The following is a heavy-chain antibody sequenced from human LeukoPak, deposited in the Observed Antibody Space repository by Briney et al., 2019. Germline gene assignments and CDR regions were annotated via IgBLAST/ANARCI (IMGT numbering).Heavy chain of an antibody. CDR2: INWNGGST. CDR1: GFTFDDYG. V-gene: IGHV3-20*04. CDR3: ARVPGEMGATLAYLDY. D-gene: IGHD1-26*01. J-gene: IGHJ4*02. Sequence: GGSLRLSCAASGFTFDDYGMSWVRQAPGKGLEWVSGINWNGGSTGYADSVKGRFTISRDNAKNLVYLEMNSLRAEDTAVYYCARVPGEMGATLAYLDYWGQGTLVFVSS.